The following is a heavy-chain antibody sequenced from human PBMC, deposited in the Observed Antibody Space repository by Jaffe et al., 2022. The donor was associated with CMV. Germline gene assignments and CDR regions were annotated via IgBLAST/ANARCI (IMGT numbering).Heavy chain of an antibody. V-gene: IGHV3-11*06. CDR1: GLTFSDSY. CDR3: ARARGYQLLSDGGFFYYMDV. J-gene: IGHJ6*03. CDR2: SGVSDFYT. D-gene: IGHD3-10*01. Sequence: QVHLVESGGGLVKPGGSLRLSCAASGLTFSDSYISWIRQAPGKGLQWVSYSGVSDFYTKYADSVKGRFTISRDNAKTSVYLEMNSLTDEDTAVYYCARARGYQLLSDGGFFYYMDVWGKGTTVTVSS.